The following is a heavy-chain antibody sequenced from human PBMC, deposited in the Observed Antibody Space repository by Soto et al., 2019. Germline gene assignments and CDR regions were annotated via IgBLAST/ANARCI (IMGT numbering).Heavy chain of an antibody. Sequence: EVQLVESGGGLVKWGGSLRLSCAASGFTFSYHWRNWVRLAPGKGPEWVANINQDGSEQNYVDSGKGRFTISRDNDRNSLYLQMNSLRAEDTAVYYCARKGNWGAFDGWGQGTLVIVSS. CDR1: GFTFSYHW. V-gene: IGHV3-7*01. D-gene: IGHD7-27*01. CDR3: ARKGNWGAFDG. J-gene: IGHJ3*01. CDR2: INQDGSEQ.